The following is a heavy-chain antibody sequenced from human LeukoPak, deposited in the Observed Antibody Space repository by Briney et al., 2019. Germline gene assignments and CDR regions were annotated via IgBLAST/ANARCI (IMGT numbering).Heavy chain of an antibody. V-gene: IGHV3-7*01. CDR1: GFTFRNYR. J-gene: IGHJ4*02. D-gene: IGHD6-13*01. CDR2: INQDGSEK. Sequence: GGSLRLSCAASGFTFRNYRMTWVRQAPGKGLEWVANINQDGSEKYYVDSLKGRFTISRDNAKNLLYLQMNSLRAEDTAVYYCARDSSSSTDSHFDYWGQGTLVTVSS. CDR3: ARDSSSSTDSHFDY.